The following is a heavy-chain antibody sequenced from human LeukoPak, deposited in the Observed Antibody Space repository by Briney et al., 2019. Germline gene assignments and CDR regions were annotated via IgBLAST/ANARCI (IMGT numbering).Heavy chain of an antibody. CDR2: INPNSGGT. CDR1: GYSFTGYY. Sequence: ASVKVPCKASGYSFTGYYMHWVRQAPGQGLEWMGWINPNSGGTDYPQGFQGRVTMTRDTSISTAYMELSSLRSDDTAVYYCARGIDSDWSLIEGQFDFWGQGTLVTVSS. CDR3: ARGIDSDWSLIEGQFDF. V-gene: IGHV1-2*02. D-gene: IGHD3-9*01. J-gene: IGHJ4*02.